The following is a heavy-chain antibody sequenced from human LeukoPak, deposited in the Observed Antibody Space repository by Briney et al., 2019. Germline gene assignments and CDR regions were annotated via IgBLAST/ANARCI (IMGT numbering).Heavy chain of an antibody. CDR2: ISWNSDSI. CDR1: GFTFDDYA. Sequence: GGSLRLSCATSGFTFDDYAMHWVRQAPGKGLEWVSGISWNSDSIGYADSVKGRFTISRDNAKNSLYLQINSLRAEGTALYYCAKAFPSGTYYENFDYWGQGTLVTVSS. V-gene: IGHV3-9*01. CDR3: AKAFPSGTYYENFDY. D-gene: IGHD1-26*01. J-gene: IGHJ4*02.